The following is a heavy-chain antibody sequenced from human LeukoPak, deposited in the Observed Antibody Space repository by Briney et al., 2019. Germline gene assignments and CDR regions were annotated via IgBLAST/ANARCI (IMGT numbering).Heavy chain of an antibody. V-gene: IGHV1-2*02. CDR1: GYTFTSYA. Sequence: ASVKVSCKASGYTFTSYAMNWVRQAPGQGLEWMGWINPNSGGTNYAQKFQGRVTMTRDTSISAAYMELSRLRSDDTAVYYCARGGIRFLEWSPFDYWGQGTLVTVSS. CDR3: ARGGIRFLEWSPFDY. CDR2: INPNSGGT. J-gene: IGHJ4*02. D-gene: IGHD3-3*01.